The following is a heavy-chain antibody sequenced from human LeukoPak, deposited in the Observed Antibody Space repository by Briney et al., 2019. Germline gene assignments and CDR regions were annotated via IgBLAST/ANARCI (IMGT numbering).Heavy chain of an antibody. J-gene: IGHJ4*02. V-gene: IGHV3-7*01. Sequence: PGGSLRLSCVASGFIFSNYWVSWVRQAPGKALEWVASIKNDGSEKNYVDSVKGRFTISRDNAKNSLYLHMSSLTAEDTAVYYCAKGVYIHGNLFDYWGQGTLVTVSS. CDR1: GFIFSNYW. D-gene: IGHD6-6*01. CDR3: AKGVYIHGNLFDY. CDR2: IKNDGSEK.